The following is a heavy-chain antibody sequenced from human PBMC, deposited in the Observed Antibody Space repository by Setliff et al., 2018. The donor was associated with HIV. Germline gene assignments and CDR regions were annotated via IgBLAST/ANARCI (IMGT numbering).Heavy chain of an antibody. CDR3: ARLRAAALLNAFDI. J-gene: IGHJ3*02. D-gene: IGHD2-15*01. Sequence: ASVKVSCKTSGYTFTNFAISWVRQAPGQGLEWMGWINGYNGNTNYAQNFQGRVTMTTDTTSSTAYMELRSLRSDDTAMYYCARLRAAALLNAFDIWGQGKMFTVSS. V-gene: IGHV1-18*01. CDR2: INGYNGNT. CDR1: GYTFTNFA.